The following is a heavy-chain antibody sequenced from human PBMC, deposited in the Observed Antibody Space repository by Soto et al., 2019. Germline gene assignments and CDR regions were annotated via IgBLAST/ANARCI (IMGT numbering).Heavy chain of an antibody. D-gene: IGHD6-19*01. Sequence: SVKVSCKASGGTFSSYAISWVRQAPGQGLEWMGGIIPIFGTANYAQKFQGRVTITADESTSTAYMELSSLRSEDTAVYYCARGKSSGWYSGVRNYYYYYGMDVWGQGTTVTVSS. V-gene: IGHV1-69*13. CDR1: GGTFSSYA. J-gene: IGHJ6*02. CDR3: ARGKSSGWYSGVRNYYYYYGMDV. CDR2: IIPIFGTA.